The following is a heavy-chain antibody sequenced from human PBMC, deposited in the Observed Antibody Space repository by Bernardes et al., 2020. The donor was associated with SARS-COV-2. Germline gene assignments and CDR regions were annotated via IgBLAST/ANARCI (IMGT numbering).Heavy chain of an antibody. Sequence: SETLSLTCTVSGGSITANNYYWGWNRQSPGKGLEWIGSIYSSGSAYYNPSLQSRATESVDTSKNQFSLRLSFATAADTAVYYCAGSSCGIDCYIGGLRSWDYGMDVWGQGTTVIVSS. D-gene: IGHD2-21*01. CDR1: GGSITANNYY. J-gene: IGHJ6*02. V-gene: IGHV4-39*01. CDR3: AGSSCGIDCYIGGLRSWDYGMDV. CDR2: IYSSGSA.